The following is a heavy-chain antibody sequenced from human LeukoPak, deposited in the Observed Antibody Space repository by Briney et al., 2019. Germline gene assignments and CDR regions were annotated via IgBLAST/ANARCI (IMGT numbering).Heavy chain of an antibody. CDR3: ASTHRIYSGYDDNEEDLLLDY. Sequence: GGSLRLSCAASGFTFSSYSMNWVRQAPGKGLEWVSYISSSSSTIYYADSVKGRFTISRDNAKNSLYLQMNSLRAEDTAVYYCASTHRIYSGYDDNEEDLLLDYWGQGTLVTVSS. J-gene: IGHJ4*02. D-gene: IGHD5-12*01. CDR2: ISSSSSTI. V-gene: IGHV3-48*01. CDR1: GFTFSSYS.